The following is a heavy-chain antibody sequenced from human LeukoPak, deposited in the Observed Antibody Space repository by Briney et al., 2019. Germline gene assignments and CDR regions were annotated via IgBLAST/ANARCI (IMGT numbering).Heavy chain of an antibody. D-gene: IGHD2-15*01. Sequence: GGSLRLSCAASGFTFDDYGMSWVRQAPGKGLEWVSGINWNGGSTGYADSVKGRFTISRDNAKNSLYLQMNSLRAEDTAVYYCARLPLGYCSGGSCYSDFDYWGQGTLVTVSS. J-gene: IGHJ4*02. V-gene: IGHV3-20*04. CDR1: GFTFDDYG. CDR2: INWNGGST. CDR3: ARLPLGYCSGGSCYSDFDY.